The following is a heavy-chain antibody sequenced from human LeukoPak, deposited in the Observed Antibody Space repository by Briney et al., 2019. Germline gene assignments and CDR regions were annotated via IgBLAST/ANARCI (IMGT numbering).Heavy chain of an antibody. CDR2: INTNTGGT. V-gene: IGHV1-2*02. Sequence: ASVKVSCKTSGYTFTDYSIHWVRQAPGQGLEWMGRINTNTGGTNYAQKFQGRVTMTRDTSISTAYMELSRLTSDDTAVFYCARNTYYYDNSAGTFDFWGQGTLVTASS. D-gene: IGHD3-22*01. CDR3: ARNTYYYDNSAGTFDF. J-gene: IGHJ4*02. CDR1: GYTFTDYS.